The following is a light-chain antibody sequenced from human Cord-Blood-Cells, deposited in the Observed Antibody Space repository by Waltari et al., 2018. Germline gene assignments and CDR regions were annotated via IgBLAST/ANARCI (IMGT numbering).Light chain of an antibody. J-gene: IGKJ4*01. V-gene: IGKV1-8*01. CDR1: QGITSY. CDR2: AAS. CDR3: QQYYSYPLT. Sequence: AIRMTQSPSSLSASTGERVTITGRASQGITSYLAWYQQKPGKAPKLLIYAASTLQSGVPSRFSCSGSGTDFTLTISCLQSEDFATYYCQQYYSYPLTFGGGTKVEIK.